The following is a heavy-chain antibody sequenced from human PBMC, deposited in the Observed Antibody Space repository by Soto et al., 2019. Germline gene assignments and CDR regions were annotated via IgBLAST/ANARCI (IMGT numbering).Heavy chain of an antibody. V-gene: IGHV5-10-1*01. CDR2: IDPSDSYT. D-gene: IGHD3-22*01. J-gene: IGHJ4*02. CDR1: GYSFTSYW. CDR3: ARHAPYDSSPYYFDY. Sequence: PGESLKISCKGSGYSFTSYWISWVRQMPGKGLEWMGRIDPSDSYTNYSPSFQGHVTISADKSISTAYLQWSSLKASDTAMYYCARHAPYDSSPYYFDYWGQGTLVTVSS.